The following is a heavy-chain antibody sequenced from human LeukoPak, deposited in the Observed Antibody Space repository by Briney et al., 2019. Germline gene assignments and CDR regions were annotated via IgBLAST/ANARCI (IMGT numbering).Heavy chain of an antibody. CDR2: IYSGGST. V-gene: IGHV3-53*01. J-gene: IGHJ4*02. CDR3: ARYGGKAVDSSSWYAPSSD. D-gene: IGHD6-13*01. CDR1: GFTVSTNY. Sequence: PGGSLRLSCAASGFTVSTNYMSWVRQAPGKGLEWVSVIYSGGSTYYADSVKGRFTISRDNSKNTLYLQMNSLRTEDTAVYYCARYGGKAVDSSSWYAPSSDWGQGTLVTVSS.